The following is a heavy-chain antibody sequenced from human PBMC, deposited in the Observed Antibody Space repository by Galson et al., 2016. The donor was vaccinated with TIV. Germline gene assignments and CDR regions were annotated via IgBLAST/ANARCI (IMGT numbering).Heavy chain of an antibody. J-gene: IGHJ4*02. D-gene: IGHD6-13*01. CDR1: GFTFSRFT. V-gene: IGHV3-23*01. CDR3: VKGSSWSPPVPNYFDH. Sequence: SLRLSCAGSGFTFSRFTMCWVRQAPGKGLQWVSSMSASGGSTYYADSVKGRFTISREISKNTLYLQMNRLGAEDTAMYYCVKGSSWSPPVPNYFDHWGQGALVTVSS. CDR2: MSASGGST.